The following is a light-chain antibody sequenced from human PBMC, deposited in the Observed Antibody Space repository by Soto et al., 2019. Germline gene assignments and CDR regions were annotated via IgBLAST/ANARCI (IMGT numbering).Light chain of an antibody. CDR3: MQGIHWPRT. V-gene: IGKV2-30*01. CDR1: QSLVYSDGNTS. CDR2: KVS. Sequence: VGMTQSPLSLPVTLGQPASISCRTSQSLVYSDGNTSLNWFQQRPGQSPTRLIYKVSNRDSGAPGRFGGSGSGSDFTLRISGVEAKDVGVYYGMQGIHWPRTFGQGTEVDIK. J-gene: IGKJ1*01.